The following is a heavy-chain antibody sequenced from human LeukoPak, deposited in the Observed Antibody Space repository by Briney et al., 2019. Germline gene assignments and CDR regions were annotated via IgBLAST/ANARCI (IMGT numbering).Heavy chain of an antibody. CDR1: GGSISNDDYY. Sequence: PSETLSLTCTVSGGSISNDDYYWSWIRQPPGKGLEWIGYIYYSGSTNYNPSLKSRVTISVDTSKNQFSLKLSSVTAADTAVYYCARVTYGDYDLDYWGQGTLVTVSS. D-gene: IGHD4-17*01. J-gene: IGHJ4*02. CDR3: ARVTYGDYDLDY. CDR2: IYYSGST. V-gene: IGHV4-61*08.